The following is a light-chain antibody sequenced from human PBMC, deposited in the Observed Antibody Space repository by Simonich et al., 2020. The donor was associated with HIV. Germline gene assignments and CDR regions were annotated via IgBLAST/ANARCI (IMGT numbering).Light chain of an antibody. CDR1: SRDIGSYNY. J-gene: IGLJ2*01. CDR3: SSYTDNNTYVV. V-gene: IGLV2-14*03. CDR2: DVS. Sequence: QSALTQPASVSGSPGPSITISCTGSSRDIGSYNYVSWYRQPPGKAPKLMIYDVSERPSGVSNRFSGSKSGNTASLTISGLQGVDEADYYCSSYTDNNTYVVFGGGTKLTVL.